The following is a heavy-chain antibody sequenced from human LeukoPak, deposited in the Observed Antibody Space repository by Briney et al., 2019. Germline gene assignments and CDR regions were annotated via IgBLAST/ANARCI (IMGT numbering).Heavy chain of an antibody. CDR2: ISSSGSTI. V-gene: IGHV3-48*03. J-gene: IGHJ4*02. Sequence: GGSLRLSCAASGFTFNIHEMNWVRLAPGKGLEWDSFISSSGSTIYYADSVKGRFTISRDNSKNTLSLQMNSLRADDTGIYYCVKRVDYSEKYYFDSWGRGTLVTVSS. CDR1: GFTFNIHE. D-gene: IGHD4-11*01. CDR3: VKRVDYSEKYYFDS.